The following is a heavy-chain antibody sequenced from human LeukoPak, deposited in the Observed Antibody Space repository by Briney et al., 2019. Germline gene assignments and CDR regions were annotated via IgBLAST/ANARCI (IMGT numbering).Heavy chain of an antibody. D-gene: IGHD2-21*02. J-gene: IGHJ5*02. CDR1: GFTFSSYA. Sequence: GGSLRLSCAASGFTFSSYAMSWVRQAPGKGLEWVSAISGSGGSTYYADSVKGRFTISRDNSKNTLYLQMNSLRAEDTAVYYCARLPYCGGDCYPNWFDPWGQGTLVTVSS. V-gene: IGHV3-23*01. CDR3: ARLPYCGGDCYPNWFDP. CDR2: ISGSGGST.